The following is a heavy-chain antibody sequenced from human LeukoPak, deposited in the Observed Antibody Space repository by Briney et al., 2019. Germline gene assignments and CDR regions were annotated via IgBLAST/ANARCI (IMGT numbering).Heavy chain of an antibody. Sequence: GGSLRLSCAASGVGFSSHGMNWVRQAPGKGLEWVSYINDSSSYIYYAESVRGRFTISRDNAKNSLYLQMNSLRAEDTAVYYCARTGLTYYYDSSGYYSYYFDYWGQGTLVTVSS. CDR2: INDSSSYI. D-gene: IGHD3-22*01. J-gene: IGHJ4*02. CDR3: ARTGLTYYYDSSGYYSYYFDY. V-gene: IGHV3-21*01. CDR1: GVGFSSHG.